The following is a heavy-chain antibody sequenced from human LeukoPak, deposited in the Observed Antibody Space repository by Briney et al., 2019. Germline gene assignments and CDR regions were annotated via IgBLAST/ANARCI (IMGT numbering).Heavy chain of an antibody. V-gene: IGHV4-34*01. CDR3: ATSSSWTPYYFDY. D-gene: IGHD6-13*01. CDR1: GGSFGGYY. J-gene: IGHJ4*02. CDR2: INHSGST. Sequence: SETLSLTCAVYGGSFGGYYWSWIRQPPGKGLEWIGEINHSGSTNYNPSLKSRVTISVDTSKNQFSLKLSSVTAADTAVYYCATSSSWTPYYFDYWGQGTLVTVSS.